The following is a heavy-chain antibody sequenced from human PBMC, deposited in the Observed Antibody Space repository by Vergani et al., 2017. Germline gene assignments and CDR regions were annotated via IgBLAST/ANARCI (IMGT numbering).Heavy chain of an antibody. V-gene: IGHV3-33*01. CDR1: GFTFNQYG. Sequence: QVQLVESGGGVVQPGRSLRLSCAASGFTFNQYGMHWVRQAPGKGLEWVAVTWYDGNNKQYADSVKGRFTISRDNSQSTMYLQVNSLRDEATGVYYCAIYLRFHYSGFDPWGQGTLVTVSS. D-gene: IGHD5-12*01. J-gene: IGHJ5*02. CDR2: TWYDGNNK. CDR3: AIYLRFHYSGFDP.